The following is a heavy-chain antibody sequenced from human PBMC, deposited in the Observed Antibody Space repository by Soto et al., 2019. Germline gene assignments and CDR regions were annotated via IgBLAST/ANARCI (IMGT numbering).Heavy chain of an antibody. V-gene: IGHV6-1*01. Sequence: QVQVQQSGPGLVKPSQTLALTCAISGDSVSSNAAAWNWIRQSPSRSLEWLGRTYYRSKWYYDYAVSVMRRITVNADMSKNQFSLRLQTVTPADTAVSYCVREHWLDSRTYYGVDVWGQGTAVTVSS. CDR3: VREHWLDSRTYYGVDV. CDR1: GDSVSSNAAA. CDR2: TYYRSKWYY. D-gene: IGHD6-19*01. J-gene: IGHJ6*01.